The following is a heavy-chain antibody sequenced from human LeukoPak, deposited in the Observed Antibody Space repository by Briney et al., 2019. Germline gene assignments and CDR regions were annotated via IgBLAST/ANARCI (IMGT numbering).Heavy chain of an antibody. V-gene: IGHV3-11*06. J-gene: IGHJ4*02. D-gene: IGHD3-10*01. CDR2: IYRDSSVK. CDR1: GGSFSGYY. CDR3: ARYGSGSNYRDPFDS. Sequence: LSLTCAVYGGSFSGYYWSWIRQPPGKGLEWISCIYRDSSVKHYADSVRGRSTVSRDNAKNSVYLQMNSLRAEDTAVYFCARYGSGSNYRDPFDSWGQGTLVTVSS.